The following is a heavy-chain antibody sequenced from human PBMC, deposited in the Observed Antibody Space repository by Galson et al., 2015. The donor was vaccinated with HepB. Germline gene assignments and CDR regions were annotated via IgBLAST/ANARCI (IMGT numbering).Heavy chain of an antibody. D-gene: IGHD3-3*01. CDR1: GFTFGAYW. Sequence: SLRLSCAASGFTFGAYWMSWLRQAPGKGLEWLGNINGDGNDKNYVDSVKGRFTSSRDNTKKSLYLQMDSLRADDTAVYYCARDLYYDFWNGYRVQPTYGMDVWGQGTTVIVSS. CDR2: INGDGNDK. J-gene: IGHJ6*02. V-gene: IGHV3-7*03. CDR3: ARDLYYDFWNGYRVQPTYGMDV.